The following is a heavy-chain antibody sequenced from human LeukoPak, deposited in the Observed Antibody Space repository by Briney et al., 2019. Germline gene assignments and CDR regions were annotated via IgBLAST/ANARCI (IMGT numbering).Heavy chain of an antibody. Sequence: GASVKVSCKASGYTFTGYYMHWVRQAPGQGLEWMGWINPNSGGTNYAQKFQGRVTMTRDTSISTAYMELSRLRSDDTAVYYCARVRRIVVVPAAVPDAFDIWGQGTMVTVSS. CDR3: ARVRRIVVVPAAVPDAFDI. D-gene: IGHD2-2*01. J-gene: IGHJ3*02. CDR1: GYTFTGYY. V-gene: IGHV1-2*02. CDR2: INPNSGGT.